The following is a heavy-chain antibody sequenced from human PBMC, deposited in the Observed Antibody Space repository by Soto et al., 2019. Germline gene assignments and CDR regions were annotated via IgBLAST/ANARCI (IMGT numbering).Heavy chain of an antibody. Sequence: SETLSVTCVFHGGPLIVKHWDWIRQRPGKGLDLIGEINQSGGTNYNPSLKSLVTTSVDTSKNQFSLSLSSVTAADTAVYYCARKSSMAARGLFRYNLYALDVWGQGTTVPVSS. CDR1: GGPLIVKH. J-gene: IGHJ6*01. CDR3: ARKSSMAARGLFRYNLYALDV. D-gene: IGHD6-6*01. CDR2: INQSGGT. V-gene: IGHV4-34*01.